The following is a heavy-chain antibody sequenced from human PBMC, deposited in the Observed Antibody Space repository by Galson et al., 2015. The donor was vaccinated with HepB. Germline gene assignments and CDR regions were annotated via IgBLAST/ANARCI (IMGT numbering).Heavy chain of an antibody. Sequence: SLRLSCAASGFIFSNYGMHWVRQAPGKGLEWVAAISYDGSNKYYADSVKGRFTISGDNSKSTLYLQMNSLRAEDTAIYYCARDRDGYAMDVWGQGTTVTVSS. CDR3: ARDRDGYAMDV. J-gene: IGHJ6*02. D-gene: IGHD2-8*01. V-gene: IGHV3-30*03. CDR2: ISYDGSNK. CDR1: GFIFSNYG.